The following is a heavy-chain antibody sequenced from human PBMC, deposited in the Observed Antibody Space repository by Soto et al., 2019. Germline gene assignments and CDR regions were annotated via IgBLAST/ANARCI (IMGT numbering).Heavy chain of an antibody. V-gene: IGHV4-39*07. D-gene: IGHD1-1*01. CDR1: GGSISSSSYY. J-gene: IGHJ4*02. CDR3: AREFRDNWNDEGSLGWENYFDY. Sequence: SETLSLTCTVSGGSISSSSYYWGWIRQPPGKGLEWIGSIYYSGSTYYNPSLKSRVTISVDTSKNQFSLKLSSVTAADTAVYYCAREFRDNWNDEGSLGWENYFDYWGQGTLVTVSS. CDR2: IYYSGST.